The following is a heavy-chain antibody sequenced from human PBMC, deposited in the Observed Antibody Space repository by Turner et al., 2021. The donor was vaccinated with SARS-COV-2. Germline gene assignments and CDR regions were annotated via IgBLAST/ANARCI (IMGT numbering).Heavy chain of an antibody. CDR2: ISSSGSTI. V-gene: IGHV3-48*03. Sequence: EVQLVASGGGLVQPGGSLRLSCAASGFTFSSYEMNWVRQAPGKGLEWVSYISSSGSTIYYADSVKGRFTISRDNAKNSLYLQMNSLRAEDTAVYYCARDLSNLYGMDVWGQGNTVTVSS. D-gene: IGHD2-8*01. CDR3: ARDLSNLYGMDV. J-gene: IGHJ6*02. CDR1: GFTFSSYE.